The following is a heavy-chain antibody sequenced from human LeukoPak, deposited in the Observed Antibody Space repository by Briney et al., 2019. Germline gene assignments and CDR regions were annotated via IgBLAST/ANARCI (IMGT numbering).Heavy chain of an antibody. D-gene: IGHD1-26*01. J-gene: IGHJ4*02. CDR1: GYSISSGYY. Sequence: SETLSLTCTVSGYSISSGYYWGWIRQPPGKGLEWIGSIYHSGSTYYNPSLKSRVTISVDTSKNQFSLKLSSVTAADTAVYYCARVGRSGTYYPFDYWGQGTLVTVSS. CDR3: ARVGRSGTYYPFDY. V-gene: IGHV4-38-2*02. CDR2: IYHSGST.